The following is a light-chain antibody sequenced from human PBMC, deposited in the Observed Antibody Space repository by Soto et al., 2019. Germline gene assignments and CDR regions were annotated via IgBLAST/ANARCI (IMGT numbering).Light chain of an antibody. V-gene: IGLV1-40*01. CDR3: QSYDSSLSGYV. CDR1: SSNIGTGYD. CDR2: ANI. J-gene: IGLJ1*01. Sequence: QPVLTQPPSVSAAPGQRVTISCTGSSSNIGTGYDVHWYQQLPGTTPKLLIYANINRPSGVPDRFSGSKSGTSASLAITGLQAEDESDYYCQSYDSSLSGYVFGAGTKVTVL.